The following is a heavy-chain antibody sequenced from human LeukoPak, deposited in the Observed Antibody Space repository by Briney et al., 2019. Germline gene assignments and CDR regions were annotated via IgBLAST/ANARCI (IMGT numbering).Heavy chain of an antibody. CDR3: ARRDGYNSLDY. J-gene: IGHJ4*02. CDR2: IYYSGST. CDR1: GGSISSYY. Sequence: PSETLSLTCTVSGGSISSYYWSWIRQPPGKGLEWIGYIYYSGSTNYNPSLKSRVTISADTSKNQFSLKLSSVTAADTAVYYCARRDGYNSLDYWGQGTLVTVSS. D-gene: IGHD5-12*01. V-gene: IGHV4-59*01.